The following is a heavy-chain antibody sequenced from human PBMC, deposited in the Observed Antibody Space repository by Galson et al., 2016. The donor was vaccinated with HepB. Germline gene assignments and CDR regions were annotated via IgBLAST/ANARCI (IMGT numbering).Heavy chain of an antibody. Sequence: SVKVSCKASGYTFISYGISWVRQAPGQGLEWMGWISPYNGVTNYARKFQDRVTMTTDTSTSTAYIELRSLRSDDTAVYYCARDLYEGFHYWGQCTLVTVSS. CDR2: ISPYNGVT. D-gene: IGHD2-8*01. J-gene: IGHJ4*02. V-gene: IGHV1-18*01. CDR3: ARDLYEGFHY. CDR1: GYTFISYG.